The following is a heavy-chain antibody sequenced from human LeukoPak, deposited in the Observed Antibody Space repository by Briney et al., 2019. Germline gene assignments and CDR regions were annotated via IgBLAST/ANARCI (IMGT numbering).Heavy chain of an antibody. CDR1: GFTFSGYS. V-gene: IGHV3-48*01. D-gene: IGHD1-26*01. J-gene: IGHJ4*02. CDR2: ISSGSRTI. Sequence: GGSLRLSCAASGFTFSGYSMNWVRQAPGKGLEWLSYISSGSRTIYYADSVKGRFTVSRDNARNSLFLQMNSLRAEDTAVYYCARESISGHRDFDYWGQGAPVTVSS. CDR3: ARESISGHRDFDY.